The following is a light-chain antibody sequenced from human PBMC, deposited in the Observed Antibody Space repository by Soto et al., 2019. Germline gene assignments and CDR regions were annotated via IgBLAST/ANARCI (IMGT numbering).Light chain of an antibody. J-gene: IGLJ3*02. CDR1: TGDVGAYNF. CDR2: DAS. V-gene: IGLV2-11*01. CDR3: CSYAGSFTGV. Sequence: QSALTQPRSVSGSPGQSVTISCTGTTGDVGAYNFVSWYQLHPGKAPKLMIFDASKRPSGFPDRFSASKSGNTASLTISGLQAEDEADYYCCSYAGSFTGVFGGGTKLTVL.